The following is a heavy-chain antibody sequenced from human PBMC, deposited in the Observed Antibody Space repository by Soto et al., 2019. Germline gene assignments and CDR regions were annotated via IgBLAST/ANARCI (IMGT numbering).Heavy chain of an antibody. V-gene: IGHV1-69*01. Sequence: HVQLVQSGAEVKKPGSSVKVSCKASGGTSSSYAISWVRQAPGQGLEWMGGVIPFFRTVYYAQKFHGRLTITADESTSTATMELSSLKSEDTAVYYCARDDCTSTSCPYYYYGLDVWGQGTTVTVSS. CDR1: GGTSSSYA. CDR2: VIPFFRTV. D-gene: IGHD2-2*01. CDR3: ARDDCTSTSCPYYYYGLDV. J-gene: IGHJ6*02.